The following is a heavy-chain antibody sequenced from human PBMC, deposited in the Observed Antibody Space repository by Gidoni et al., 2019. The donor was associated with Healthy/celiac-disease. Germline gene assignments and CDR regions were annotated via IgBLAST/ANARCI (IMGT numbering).Heavy chain of an antibody. J-gene: IGHJ6*02. CDR1: GGSISSYY. CDR3: ARDWPNGGNSRGYYYGMDV. D-gene: IGHD2-21*02. Sequence: QVQLQESGPGLVKPSETLSLTCTVSGGSISSYYWSWIRQPPGKGLEWIGYIYYSGSTNYNPSLKSRVTISVDTSKNQFSLKLSSVTAADTAVYYCARDWPNGGNSRGYYYGMDVWGQGTTVTVSS. CDR2: IYYSGST. V-gene: IGHV4-59*01.